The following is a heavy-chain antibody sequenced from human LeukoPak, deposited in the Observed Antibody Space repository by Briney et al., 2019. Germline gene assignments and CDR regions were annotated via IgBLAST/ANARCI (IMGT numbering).Heavy chain of an antibody. D-gene: IGHD2-2*01. CDR1: GGSFSSGGYY. CDR2: SHHSGSA. CDR3: ARPGRYCSSTTCYPHAFDI. Sequence: SETLSLTCTVSGGSFSSGGYYWSWIRQPPGKGLEWIGYSHHSGSAYYNPSLKSRVTISVDRSKNQFSLNLSSVTAADTAVYYCARPGRYCSSTTCYPHAFDIWGQGTMVTVSS. J-gene: IGHJ3*02. V-gene: IGHV4-30-2*01.